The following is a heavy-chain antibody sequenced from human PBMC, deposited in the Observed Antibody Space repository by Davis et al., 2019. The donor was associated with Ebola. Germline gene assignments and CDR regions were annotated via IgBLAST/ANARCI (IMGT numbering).Heavy chain of an antibody. D-gene: IGHD5-24*01. CDR1: GFTFSSYA. V-gene: IGHV3-23*01. CDR3: AKPEEMATTPEYNWFDP. CDR2: ISGSGGST. J-gene: IGHJ5*02. Sequence: GESLKISCAASGFTFSSYAMSWVRQAPGKGLEWVSAISGSGGSTYYADSVKGRFTISRDNSKNTLYLQMNSLRAEDTAVYYCAKPEEMATTPEYNWFDPWGQGTLVTVSS.